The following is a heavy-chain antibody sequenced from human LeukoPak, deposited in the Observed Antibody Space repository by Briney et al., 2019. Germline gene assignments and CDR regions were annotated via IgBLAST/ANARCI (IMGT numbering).Heavy chain of an antibody. CDR1: GGSISSGSYY. Sequence: SQTLSLTCTVSGGSISSGSYYWSWIRQPAGKGLEWIGRIYTSGSTNYNPSLKSRVTISVDTSKNHFSMKLSSVTAADTAVYYCARAPMVRGVISDSRIDYWGQGTLVTVSS. CDR2: IYTSGST. V-gene: IGHV4-61*02. D-gene: IGHD3-10*01. J-gene: IGHJ4*02. CDR3: ARAPMVRGVISDSRIDY.